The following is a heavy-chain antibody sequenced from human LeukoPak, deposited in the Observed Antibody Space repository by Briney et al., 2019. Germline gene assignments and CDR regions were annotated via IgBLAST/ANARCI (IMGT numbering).Heavy chain of an antibody. D-gene: IGHD5-18*01. V-gene: IGHV4-34*01. CDR3: ARWVGATAMAEGFDY. CDR2: INHSGST. CDR1: GGSFSGYY. Sequence: SETLSLTCAVYGGSFSGYYWSWIRQPPGKGLEWIGEINHSGSTNYNPSLKSRVTISVDTSKNQFSLKLSSVTAADTAVYYCARWVGATAMAEGFDYWGQGTLVTVSS. J-gene: IGHJ4*02.